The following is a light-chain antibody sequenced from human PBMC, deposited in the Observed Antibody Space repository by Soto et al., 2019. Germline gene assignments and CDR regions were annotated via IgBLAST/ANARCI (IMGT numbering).Light chain of an antibody. CDR1: SSDVGNYNF. J-gene: IGLJ1*01. CDR3: CSYAGRHTGYV. Sequence: QSALTQPRSVSGSPGQSVTISCTGTSSDVGNYNFVSWYQHHPGKAPKLMIYDVTKRPSGVPDRFSGSKSGNTASLTISGLQAEDESDYYCCSYAGRHTGYVFGTGTKVTVL. CDR2: DVT. V-gene: IGLV2-11*01.